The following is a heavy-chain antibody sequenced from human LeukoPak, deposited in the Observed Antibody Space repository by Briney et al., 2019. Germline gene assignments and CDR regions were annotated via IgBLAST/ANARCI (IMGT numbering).Heavy chain of an antibody. CDR3: AKPPFYGDSQLGD. CDR1: GFTFSSYG. Sequence: GGSLRLSCAASGFTFSSYGMHWVRQAPGKGLEWVSAISGSGGSTYYADSVKGRITISRDNSKNTLYLQMNSLRAEDTAVYYCAKPPFYGDSQLGDWGQGTLVTVSS. J-gene: IGHJ4*02. V-gene: IGHV3-23*01. D-gene: IGHD4-17*01. CDR2: ISGSGGST.